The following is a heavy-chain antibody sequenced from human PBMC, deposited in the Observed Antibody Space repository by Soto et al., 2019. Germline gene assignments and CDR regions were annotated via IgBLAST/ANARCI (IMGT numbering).Heavy chain of an antibody. J-gene: IGHJ4*02. D-gene: IGHD2-15*01. CDR1: GGSVNGYY. Sequence: PSETLSLTCAVYGGSVNGYYWNWIRQPPGKGLEWSGEINHTGGTHYNPSLKSRVSISVDTSKIQLSLHLTYVTAAYTSVYYCGKGLVGATGHTDSDSWGPGTLVTVSS. CDR3: GKGLVGATGHTDSDS. CDR2: INHTGGT. V-gene: IGHV4-34*01.